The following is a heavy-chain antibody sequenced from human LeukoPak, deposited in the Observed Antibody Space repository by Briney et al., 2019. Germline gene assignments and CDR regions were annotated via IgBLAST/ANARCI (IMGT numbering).Heavy chain of an antibody. CDR3: ARVSPIVLVVAATPGWFDP. CDR1: GGSFSGYY. Sequence: SETLSLTCAVYGGSFSGYYWSWIRQPPGKGLEWIGEINHSGSTNYNPSLKSRVTISVDTSKNQFSLKLRSVTAADSAVYYCARVSPIVLVVAATPGWFDPWGQGTLVTVSS. V-gene: IGHV4-34*01. CDR2: INHSGST. J-gene: IGHJ5*02. D-gene: IGHD2-15*01.